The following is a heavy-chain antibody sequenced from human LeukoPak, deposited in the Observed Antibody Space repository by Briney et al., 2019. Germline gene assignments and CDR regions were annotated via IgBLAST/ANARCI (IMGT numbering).Heavy chain of an antibody. D-gene: IGHD3-22*01. CDR3: ARDYTDSSEGPEEGVEAFDI. J-gene: IGHJ3*02. Sequence: GGSLRLSCAASGFTVSSNYMSWVRQAPGKGLEWVSVICSGGSTYYADSVKGRFTISRDNSKNTLYLQMNSLRAEDTAVYYCARDYTDSSEGPEEGVEAFDIWGQGTMVTVSS. V-gene: IGHV3-53*01. CDR2: ICSGGST. CDR1: GFTVSSNY.